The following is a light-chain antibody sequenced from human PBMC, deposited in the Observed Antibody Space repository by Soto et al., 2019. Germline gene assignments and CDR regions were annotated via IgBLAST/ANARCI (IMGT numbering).Light chain of an antibody. Sequence: EIVLTQSPGTLSLSPGERATLSCRASQGVSSNDLACYQQKPGQAPRLLISGASTRATGIPDRFSGSGSGTDFTLTISRLEPEDFAVYYCQHYGSSPFTFGPGTKVDLK. CDR3: QHYGSSPFT. J-gene: IGKJ3*01. V-gene: IGKV3-20*01. CDR1: QGVSSND. CDR2: GAS.